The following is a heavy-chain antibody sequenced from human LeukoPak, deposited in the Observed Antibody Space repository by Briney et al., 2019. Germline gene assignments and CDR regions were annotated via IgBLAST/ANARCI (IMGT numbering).Heavy chain of an antibody. CDR1: GGSFSGYY. J-gene: IGHJ5*02. D-gene: IGHD2-15*01. CDR2: INHSGST. Sequence: SETLSLTCAVYGGSFSGYYWSWIRQPPGKGLEWIGEINHSGSTNYNPSLKSRVTISVDTSKNQFSLKLSSVTAADTAVYYCARGVVVPLPFDPWGQGTLVTVSP. V-gene: IGHV4-34*01. CDR3: ARGVVVPLPFDP.